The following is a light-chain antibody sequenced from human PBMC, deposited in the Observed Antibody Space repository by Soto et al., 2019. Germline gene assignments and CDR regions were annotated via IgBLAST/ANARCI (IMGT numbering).Light chain of an antibody. Sequence: QAVVTQPPSVSGAPGQRVTFSCTGSGSNIGAGYDVHWYQQLPGTAPKLLIYANSNRPSGVPDRFSGSKSGTSASLAITGLQAEDEADYYCQSYDTTLSGAVFGGGTKLTVL. J-gene: IGLJ2*01. V-gene: IGLV1-40*01. CDR3: QSYDTTLSGAV. CDR2: ANS. CDR1: GSNIGAGYD.